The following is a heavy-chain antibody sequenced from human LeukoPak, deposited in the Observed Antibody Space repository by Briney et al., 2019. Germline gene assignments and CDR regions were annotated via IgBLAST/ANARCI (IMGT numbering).Heavy chain of an antibody. CDR3: ASLYSSGWLYFDY. V-gene: IGHV3-21*01. D-gene: IGHD6-19*01. J-gene: IGHJ4*02. CDR2: ISSSSSYI. CDR1: GFTFSSYS. Sequence: GGSLRLSCSASGFTFSSYSMNWVRQAPGKGLEWVSSISSSSSYIYYADSVKGRFTISRDNAKNSLYLQMNSLRAEDTAVYYCASLYSSGWLYFDYWGQGTLVTVSS.